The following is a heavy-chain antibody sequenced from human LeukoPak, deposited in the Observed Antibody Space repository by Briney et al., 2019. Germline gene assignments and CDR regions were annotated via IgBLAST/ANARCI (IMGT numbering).Heavy chain of an antibody. CDR1: GFTFSTYG. J-gene: IGHJ4*02. D-gene: IGHD3-22*01. CDR3: AKDEYYYDSGNFDY. Sequence: GGSLRLSCVASGFTFSTYGMSWVRQAPGKGLEWVSAISGSGGSTYYADSVKGRFTISRDNSKNTLYLQMNSLRAEDTAVYYCAKDEYYYDSGNFDYWGQGTLVTVSS. V-gene: IGHV3-23*01. CDR2: ISGSGGST.